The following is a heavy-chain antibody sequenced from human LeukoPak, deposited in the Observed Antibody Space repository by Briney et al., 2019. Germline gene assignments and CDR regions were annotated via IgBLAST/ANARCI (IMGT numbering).Heavy chain of an antibody. D-gene: IGHD3-3*01. CDR3: ARDSRVVWQEGV. Sequence: PSETLSLTCAVYGGSFSGYNWSWIRQPPGKGLEWIGEINHSGSTNYNPSLKSRVTISVDTSKNQFSLKLSSVTAADTAVYCCARDSRVVWQEGVWGQGTTVTVSS. J-gene: IGHJ6*02. CDR1: GGSFSGYN. V-gene: IGHV4-34*01. CDR2: INHSGST.